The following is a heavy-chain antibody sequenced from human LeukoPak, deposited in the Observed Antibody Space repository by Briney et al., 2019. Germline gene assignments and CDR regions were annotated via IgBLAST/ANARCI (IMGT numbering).Heavy chain of an antibody. D-gene: IGHD3-16*01. J-gene: IGHJ4*02. V-gene: IGHV1-24*01. CDR1: KYTLTELS. CDR2: FDPEHGKT. CDR3: ARGFSPFTPRAFDY. Sequence: ASMKVSCTVSKYTLTELSMHWVRQAPGKGLEWMGGFDPEHGKTVYAQTFQGRVTMTEDTSTGTAYMELRSLRSDDTAVYYCARGFSPFTPRAFDYWGQGTLVTVSS.